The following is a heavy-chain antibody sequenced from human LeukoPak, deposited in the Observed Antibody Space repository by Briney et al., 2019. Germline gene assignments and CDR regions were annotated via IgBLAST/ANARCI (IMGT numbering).Heavy chain of an antibody. Sequence: GGSLRLSCAASRFTFSSYWMSWVRQAPGKGLEWVANIKQDGSEKYYVDSVKGRFTISRDNAKNSLYLQMNSLRAEDTAVYYCATFRGQITYWGQGTLVTVSS. V-gene: IGHV3-7*01. CDR1: RFTFSSYW. CDR2: IKQDGSEK. D-gene: IGHD3-16*01. CDR3: ATFRGQITY. J-gene: IGHJ4*02.